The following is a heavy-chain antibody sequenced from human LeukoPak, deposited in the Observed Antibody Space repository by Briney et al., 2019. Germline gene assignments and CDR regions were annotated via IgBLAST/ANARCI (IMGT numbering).Heavy chain of an antibody. J-gene: IGHJ4*02. CDR3: ARPSSLYGGTSEDY. D-gene: IGHD4-23*01. V-gene: IGHV5-51*01. CDR1: GXSFTSYW. Sequence: GESLKISCKGSGXSFTSYWISWVRQMPGKGLEWMGAIYPGDSDTRYSPSLDGQVTISADKSVSTTYLQWSSLQASDTAMYYCARPSSLYGGTSEDYWGQGTLVTVSS. CDR2: IYPGDSDT.